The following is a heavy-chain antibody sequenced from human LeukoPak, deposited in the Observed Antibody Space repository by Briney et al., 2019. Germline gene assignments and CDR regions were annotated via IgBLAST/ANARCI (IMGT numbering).Heavy chain of an antibody. CDR2: INPSGGST. V-gene: IGHV1-46*01. J-gene: IGHJ5*02. D-gene: IGHD3-3*01. Sequence: ASVKVSCKASGYTFTSYYMHWVRQAPGQGLEWMGIINPSGGSTSYAQKFQGRVTMTRDTSTSTVYMELSSLRSEDMAVYYCARDDGITIFGVVTGAWFDPWGQGTLVTVSS. CDR3: ARDDGITIFGVVTGAWFDP. CDR1: GYTFTSYY.